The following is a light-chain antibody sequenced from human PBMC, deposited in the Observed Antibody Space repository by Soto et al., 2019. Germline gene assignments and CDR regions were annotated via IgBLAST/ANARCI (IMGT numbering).Light chain of an antibody. CDR3: QQYDSVFT. V-gene: IGKV1-33*01. CDR2: GAS. J-gene: IGKJ5*01. Sequence: IQMTQSPSSLSASVGDRVTMTCRASQSISTYLHWYQQKPGKAPNLLIYGASNLETGVPSRFSGSGSGTDFTFTISSLQAEDIGTYFCQQYDSVFTFGQGTRLEIK. CDR1: QSISTY.